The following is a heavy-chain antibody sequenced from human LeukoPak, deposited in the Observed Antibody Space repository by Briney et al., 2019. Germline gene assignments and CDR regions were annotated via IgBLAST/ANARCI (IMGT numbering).Heavy chain of an antibody. CDR1: GGSISSHY. CDR2: IYTSGSN. J-gene: IGHJ4*02. V-gene: IGHV4-4*07. Sequence: SETLSLAWTVSGGSISSHYWSWIRQLAGEGLECIGRIYTSGSNNYHASLTSRVNMSVDTSKNQFSLQLSSVTAADTAVYCCARDLSYDSSGVWGQGTLVTVSS. CDR3: ARDLSYDSSGV. D-gene: IGHD3-22*01.